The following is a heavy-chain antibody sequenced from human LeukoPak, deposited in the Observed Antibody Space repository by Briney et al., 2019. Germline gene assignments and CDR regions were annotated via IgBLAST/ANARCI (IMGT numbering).Heavy chain of an antibody. CDR3: ARDSSGYQSY. J-gene: IGHJ4*02. D-gene: IGHD3-22*01. CDR2: IYSGGST. Sequence: PGGSLRLSCAASGFTVSSNYMSWVRQAPGKGLEWGSVIYSGGSTYYADSVKGRFTISRDNSKKTLYIQMNSLRDEDTAVYYCARDSSGYQSYWGQGTLVTVSS. V-gene: IGHV3-66*02. CDR1: GFTVSSNY.